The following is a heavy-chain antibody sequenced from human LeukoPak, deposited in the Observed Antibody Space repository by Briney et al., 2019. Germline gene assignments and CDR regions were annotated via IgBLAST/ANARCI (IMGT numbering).Heavy chain of an antibody. Sequence: GGSLRLSCVGTGFTFSNYGIHWVRQAPGKGLEWVAVISYDASSKYYADSVKGRFTISRDNSENTLYLQMNSLRPEDTAVYYCAKDEWQQLVRPYYNMAVWGQGTTVTVSS. D-gene: IGHD6-13*01. CDR2: ISYDASSK. CDR1: GFTFSNYG. V-gene: IGHV3-30*18. J-gene: IGHJ6*02. CDR3: AKDEWQQLVRPYYNMAV.